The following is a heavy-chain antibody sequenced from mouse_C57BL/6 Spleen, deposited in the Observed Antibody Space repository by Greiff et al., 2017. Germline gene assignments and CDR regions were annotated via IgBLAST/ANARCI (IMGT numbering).Heavy chain of an antibody. CDR1: EYEFPSHD. CDR3: ARHYYSNPWFAY. CDR2: INSDGGST. Sequence: DVKLVEPGGGLVQPGESLKLSCESNEYEFPSHDMPWVRKTPEKRLEWVAAINSDGGSTYYPDTMERRSIISRDNTKKALYLQMSSLMSEDTALYYCARHYYSNPWFAYWGQGTLVTVSA. J-gene: IGHJ3*01. V-gene: IGHV5-2*01. D-gene: IGHD2-5*01.